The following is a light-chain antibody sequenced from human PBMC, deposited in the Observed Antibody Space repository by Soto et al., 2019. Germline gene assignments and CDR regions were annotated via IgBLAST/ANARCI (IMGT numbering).Light chain of an antibody. Sequence: DIQLTQSPSFLSPSIGETVTITSRASQVISTSLAWYQVKPGKAPKLLIYAASTLESGVPSRFSATVSGTEFSLTITSLQPEDFATYYCQQLFDSPITFGQGTRLEI. V-gene: IGKV1-9*01. CDR2: AAS. CDR3: QQLFDSPIT. CDR1: QVISTS. J-gene: IGKJ5*01.